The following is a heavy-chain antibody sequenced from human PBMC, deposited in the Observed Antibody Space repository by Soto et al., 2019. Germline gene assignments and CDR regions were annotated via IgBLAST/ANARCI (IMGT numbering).Heavy chain of an antibody. CDR1: GGSINNYY. CDR3: ARYHWTPWRWLDP. J-gene: IGHJ5*02. Sequence: SETLSLTCTVSGGSINNYYWSWIRQPPGKGLEWIGYIYSSGSANYNPSLKSRVTLSVDTSRNQFSLKMNSVTAADTAVYFCARYHWTPWRWLDPWGQGILVTVSS. D-gene: IGHD1-20*01. V-gene: IGHV4-59*01. CDR2: IYSSGSA.